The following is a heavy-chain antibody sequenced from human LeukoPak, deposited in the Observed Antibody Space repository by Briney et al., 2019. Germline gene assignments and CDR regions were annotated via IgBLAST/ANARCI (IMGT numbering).Heavy chain of an antibody. CDR3: ARYSSGWNDY. CDR2: FDPEDGET. CDR1: GYTLTELS. J-gene: IGHJ4*02. Sequence: GASVKVSCKVSGYTLTELSMHWVRQAPGKGLEWMGGFDPEDGETIYAQKFQGRVTMTTDTSTSTAYMELRSLRSDDTAVYYCARYSSGWNDYWGQGTLVTVSS. V-gene: IGHV1-24*01. D-gene: IGHD6-19*01.